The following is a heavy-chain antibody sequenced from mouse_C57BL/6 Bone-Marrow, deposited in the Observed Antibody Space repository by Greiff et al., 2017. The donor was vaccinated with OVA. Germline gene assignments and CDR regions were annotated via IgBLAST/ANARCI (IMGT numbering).Heavy chain of an antibody. Sequence: QVQLQQSGAELARPGASVKLSCKASGYTFTSYGISWVKQRTGQGLEWIGEIYPRSGNTYYNEKFKGKATLTADKSSSTAYMELRSLTSEDSAVYFCAITGGGRFAYWGQGTLVTVSA. CDR2: IYPRSGNT. V-gene: IGHV1-81*01. D-gene: IGHD4-1*01. CDR1: GYTFTSYG. CDR3: AITGGGRFAY. J-gene: IGHJ3*01.